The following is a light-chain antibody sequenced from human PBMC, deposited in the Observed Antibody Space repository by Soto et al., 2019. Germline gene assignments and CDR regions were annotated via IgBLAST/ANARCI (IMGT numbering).Light chain of an antibody. V-gene: IGLV8-61*01. Sequence: QTVVTQEPSFSVSPGGTVTLTCGLSSGSVSTSYYPSWYQQTPGQTPRTLVYSTNTRSSGVPDRFSGSILGNKAALTITGAQADDESDYYCVLYMGSCILVFGTGTSSPS. J-gene: IGLJ1*01. CDR3: VLYMGSCILV. CDR2: STN. CDR1: SGSVSTSYY.